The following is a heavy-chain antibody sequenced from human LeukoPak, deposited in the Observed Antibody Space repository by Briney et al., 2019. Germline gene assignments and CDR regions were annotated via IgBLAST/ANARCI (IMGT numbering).Heavy chain of an antibody. D-gene: IGHD2-2*01. CDR1: GYTFTGYY. V-gene: IGHV1-46*03. Sequence: ASVKVSCKASGYTFTGYYMHWVRQAPGQGLEWMGIINPSGGSTSYAQKFQGRVTMTRDTSMSTVYMELSSLRSEDTAVYYCAIVPAAEYWFDPWGQGTLVTVSS. CDR2: INPSGGST. J-gene: IGHJ5*02. CDR3: AIVPAAEYWFDP.